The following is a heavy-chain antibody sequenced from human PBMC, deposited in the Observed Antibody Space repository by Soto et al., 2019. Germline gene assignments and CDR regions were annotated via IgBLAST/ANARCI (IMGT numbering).Heavy chain of an antibody. CDR1: GFTFSSYS. Sequence: EVQLVESGGGLVKPGGSLRLSCAASGFTFSSYSMNWVRQAPGKGLEWVSSISSSSSYIYYADSVKGRFTISRDNAKNSRYRQMNSLRVEDTALYYCARGLITRIVVADWYFDLWGRGTLVTVSS. CDR2: ISSSSSYI. CDR3: ARGLITRIVVADWYFDL. D-gene: IGHD3-22*01. V-gene: IGHV3-21*01. J-gene: IGHJ2*01.